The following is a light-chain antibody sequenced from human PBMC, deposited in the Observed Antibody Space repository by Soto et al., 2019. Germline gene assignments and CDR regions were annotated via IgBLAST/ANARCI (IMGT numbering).Light chain of an antibody. CDR3: QQYNSSPPDT. CDR2: GAS. J-gene: IGKJ2*01. V-gene: IGKV3-20*01. Sequence: EIVLTQSPGTLSLSPGEGATLSCRASQSVRNNNLAWYQQKPGQAPRLLIYGASRRATGIPDRFSGSGSGTDFTLTSSRLEAEDFAVYYGQQYNSSPPDTFGQGTKLEIK. CDR1: QSVRNNN.